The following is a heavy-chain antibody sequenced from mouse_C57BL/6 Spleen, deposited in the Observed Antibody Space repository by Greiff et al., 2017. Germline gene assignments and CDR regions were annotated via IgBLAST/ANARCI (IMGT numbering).Heavy chain of an antibody. CDR2: IDPETGGT. Sequence: QVQLKQSGAELVRPGASVTLSCKASGYTFTDYEMHWVKQTPVHGLEWIGAIDPETGGTAYNQKFKGKAILTADKSSSTAYMERSSLTYEDSAVYYCTRTSQLTYFAYWGQGTTLTVSS. J-gene: IGHJ2*01. D-gene: IGHD3-2*02. CDR1: GYTFTDYE. V-gene: IGHV1-15*01. CDR3: TRTSQLTYFAY.